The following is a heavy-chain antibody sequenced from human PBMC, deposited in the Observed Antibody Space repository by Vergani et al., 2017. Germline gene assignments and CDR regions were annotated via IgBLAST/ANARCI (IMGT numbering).Heavy chain of an antibody. CDR3: ARGQADIAVAGTCFDY. D-gene: IGHD6-19*01. Sequence: QVQLQQWGAGLLKPSETLSLTCAVYGGSFSGYYWSWIRQPPGRGLEWIGEINHSGSTTYNPSLKSRVTGAVDTSKNQFALKLSAVTAADTAVYYCARGQADIAVAGTCFDYWGQGTLVTVSS. J-gene: IGHJ4*02. V-gene: IGHV4-34*01. CDR1: GGSFSGYY. CDR2: INHSGST.